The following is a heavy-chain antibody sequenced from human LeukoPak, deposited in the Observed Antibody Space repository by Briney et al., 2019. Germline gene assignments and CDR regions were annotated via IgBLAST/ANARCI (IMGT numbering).Heavy chain of an antibody. CDR1: GINFRSSG. Sequence: GGSLRLSCAASGINFRSSGMHWVRQAPGKGLEWVTFIQNDGSDIYYAASVKGRFTISRDNSKNTVYLHMASLRADDTALYYCAREGGRAVPGRFDQWGQGTLVTVSS. CDR3: AREGGRAVPGRFDQ. J-gene: IGHJ4*02. D-gene: IGHD6-13*01. V-gene: IGHV3-30*02. CDR2: IQNDGSDI.